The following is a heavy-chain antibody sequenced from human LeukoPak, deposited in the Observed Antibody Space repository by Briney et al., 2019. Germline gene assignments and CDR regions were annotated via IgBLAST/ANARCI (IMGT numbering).Heavy chain of an antibody. CDR3: VRGDGLGTYWFDP. J-gene: IGHJ5*02. CDR2: IYSSGST. D-gene: IGHD3-10*01. CDR1: GGSISNSY. V-gene: IGHV4-4*07. Sequence: SETLSLTCIVSGGSISNSYWGWIRQPAGKGLEWIGRIYSSGSTNYNPSLKSRVTMSVDTSKNQFFLKLTSVTAADTAVYYCVRGDGLGTYWFDPWGQGTLVTVSS.